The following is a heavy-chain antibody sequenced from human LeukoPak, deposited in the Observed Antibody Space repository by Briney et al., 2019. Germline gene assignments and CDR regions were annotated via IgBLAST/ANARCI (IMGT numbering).Heavy chain of an antibody. J-gene: IGHJ4*02. CDR2: IYSGGST. CDR3: ARGPLPTTKGGVDY. Sequence: GGSLRLSCAASGFTVSSNYMSWVRQAPGKGLEWVSVIYSGGSTYYADSVKGRFTISRDHSKNTLYLQMNSLRAEDTAVYYCARGPLPTTKGGVDYWGQGTLVTVSS. CDR1: GFTVSSNY. V-gene: IGHV3-53*01. D-gene: IGHD1-1*01.